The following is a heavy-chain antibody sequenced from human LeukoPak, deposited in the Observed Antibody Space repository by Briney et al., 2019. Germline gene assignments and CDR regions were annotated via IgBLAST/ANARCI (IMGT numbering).Heavy chain of an antibody. D-gene: IGHD3-10*01. J-gene: IGHJ4*02. CDR2: IYSDGST. V-gene: IGHV3-53*01. CDR1: GFTVSSSH. Sequence: GGSLRLSCAASGFTVSSSHMSWVRQAPGKGLEWVSVIYSDGSTYYAASVSGRFTISRVNSKDTVSLQMIGLRAEDTAVYYCARVWFGDKSHFDSWGQGTLVTVSS. CDR3: ARVWFGDKSHFDS.